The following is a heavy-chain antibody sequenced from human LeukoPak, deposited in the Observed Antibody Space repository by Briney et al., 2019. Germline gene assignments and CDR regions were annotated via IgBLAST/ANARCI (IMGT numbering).Heavy chain of an antibody. CDR1: GYSFTSYW. D-gene: IGHD5-12*01. J-gene: IGHJ4*02. CDR3: ARHRAKVAPHFDY. Sequence: GESLKISCKGSGYSFTSYWIGWVRQMPGKGLEWMGIIYPGDSDTGYSPSFQGQVTISADKSISTAYLQWSSLKASDTAMYYCARHRAKVAPHFDYWGQGTLVTVSS. CDR2: IYPGDSDT. V-gene: IGHV5-51*01.